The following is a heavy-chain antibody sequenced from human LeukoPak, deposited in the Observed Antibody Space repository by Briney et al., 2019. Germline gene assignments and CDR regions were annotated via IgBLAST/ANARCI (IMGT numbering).Heavy chain of an antibody. CDR2: ISSSGSTI. J-gene: IGHJ6*03. Sequence: GGSLRLSCAASGFTFSSYEMNWVRQAPGKGLEWVSYISSSGSTIYYADSVKGRFTISRDNAKNSLYLQMNSLRAEDTAVYYCARDYYDSSGYYSYYYYYYMDVWGKGTTVTVSS. CDR3: ARDYYDSSGYYSYYYYYYMDV. CDR1: GFTFSSYE. V-gene: IGHV3-48*03. D-gene: IGHD3-22*01.